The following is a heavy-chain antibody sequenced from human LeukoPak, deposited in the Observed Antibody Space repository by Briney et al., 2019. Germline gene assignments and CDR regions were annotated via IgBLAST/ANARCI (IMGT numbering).Heavy chain of an antibody. CDR3: ARQEYCSGGSCYTWFDP. D-gene: IGHD2-15*01. V-gene: IGHV5-51*01. Sequence: GESLKISCKGSGYSINNYWIGWVRQMPGKGLEWMGIIYPADSDIRYSPSFQGQVTISADKSISTAYLQWSSLEASDTAVYYCARQEYCSGGSCYTWFDPWGQGTLVTVS. CDR1: GYSINNYW. J-gene: IGHJ5*02. CDR2: IYPADSDI.